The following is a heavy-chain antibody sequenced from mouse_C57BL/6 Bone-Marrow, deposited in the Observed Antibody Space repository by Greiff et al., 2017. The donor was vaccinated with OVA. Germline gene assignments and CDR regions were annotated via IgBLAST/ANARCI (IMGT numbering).Heavy chain of an antibody. V-gene: IGHV1-80*01. Sequence: VQLQESGAELVKPGASVKISCKASGYAFSSYRMNWVKQRPGKGLEWIGQIYPGDGDTNYNGKFKGKATLTADKSSSTAYMQLSSLTSEDSAVYFCARLAWFAYWGQGTLVTVSA. CDR1: GYAFSSYR. CDR2: IYPGDGDT. J-gene: IGHJ3*01. CDR3: ARLAWFAY.